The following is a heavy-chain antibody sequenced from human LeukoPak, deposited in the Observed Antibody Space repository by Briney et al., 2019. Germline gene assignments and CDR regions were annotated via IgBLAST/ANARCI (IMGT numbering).Heavy chain of an antibody. Sequence: SETLSLTCTVSGGSISGYYWSWIRQPPGKGLEWIGYIYYNGNTNYNSSLKSRVTISVDASKNQFSLKLSSVTAADTAVYYCARDGNSNCHHSAYWGQGTLVTVSS. CDR2: IYYNGNT. V-gene: IGHV4-59*01. CDR1: GGSISGYY. D-gene: IGHD4-11*01. J-gene: IGHJ4*02. CDR3: ARDGNSNCHHSAY.